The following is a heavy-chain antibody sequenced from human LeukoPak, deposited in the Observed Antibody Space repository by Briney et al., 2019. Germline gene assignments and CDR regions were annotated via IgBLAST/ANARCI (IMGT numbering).Heavy chain of an antibody. CDR3: ARFRYSGHDSDY. V-gene: IGHV4-34*01. CDR1: GGSFSGYY. Sequence: SETLSLTCAVYGGSFSGYYWSWIRQPPGKGLEWIGEINHSGSTNYNPSLKSRVTISVDTSKNQFSLKLSSVTAADTAVYYCARFRYSGHDSDYWGQGTLVTVSS. D-gene: IGHD5-12*01. CDR2: INHSGST. J-gene: IGHJ4*02.